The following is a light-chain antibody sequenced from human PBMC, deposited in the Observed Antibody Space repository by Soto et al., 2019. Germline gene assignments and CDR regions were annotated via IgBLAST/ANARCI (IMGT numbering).Light chain of an antibody. CDR2: GAS. J-gene: IGKJ1*01. CDR3: QQYNTWLWT. V-gene: IGKV3-15*01. Sequence: EVEMTQSPATLSVSPGERATLSCRASQSVNANLAWYQQKPGQAPRLLIYGASNRATGIPARFSGSGFGTEFILTISSLQSEDFAVYYCQQYNTWLWTFGQGTKVEI. CDR1: QSVNAN.